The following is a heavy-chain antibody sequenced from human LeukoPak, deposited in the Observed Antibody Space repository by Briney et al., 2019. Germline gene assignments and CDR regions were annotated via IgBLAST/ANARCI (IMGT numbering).Heavy chain of an antibody. Sequence: SVKVSCKASGDTFSSYAISWVRQAPGQGLEWMGGIIPIFGTANYAQKFQGRVTITADESTSTAYMELSSLRSEDTAVYYCARETSYYDILAGYFYYFDYWGQGTLVTVSS. CDR1: GDTFSSYA. CDR2: IIPIFGTA. CDR3: ARETSYYDILAGYFYYFDY. D-gene: IGHD3-9*01. V-gene: IGHV1-69*01. J-gene: IGHJ4*02.